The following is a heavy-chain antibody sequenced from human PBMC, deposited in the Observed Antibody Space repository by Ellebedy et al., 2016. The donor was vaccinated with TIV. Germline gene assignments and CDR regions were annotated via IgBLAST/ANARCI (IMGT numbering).Heavy chain of an antibody. J-gene: IGHJ4*02. CDR3: ARDQQWLVFDY. CDR2: ISYDGSNK. V-gene: IGHV3-30-3*01. Sequence: GGSLRLSCAASGFTFSNYVMHWVRQAPGKGLEWVAVISYDGSNKYYADSVKGRSTISRDNSNNTLYLQMNSLRAEDAAVYYCARDQQWLVFDYWGQGTLVTVSS. D-gene: IGHD6-19*01. CDR1: GFTFSNYV.